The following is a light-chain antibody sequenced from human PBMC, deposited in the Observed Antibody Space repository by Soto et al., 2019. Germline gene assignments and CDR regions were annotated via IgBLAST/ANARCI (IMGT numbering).Light chain of an antibody. Sequence: EIVLTQSPATLSLSPGERATLSCRASQSVSSYLAWYQQKPGQAPRLLIYDASNRASGIPARFSGSGSGTHFPLTISSLEPDDFAVYYCQQRSNWLLTFGGWNKVAIK. CDR2: DAS. CDR3: QQRSNWLLT. CDR1: QSVSSY. J-gene: IGKJ4*01. V-gene: IGKV3-11*01.